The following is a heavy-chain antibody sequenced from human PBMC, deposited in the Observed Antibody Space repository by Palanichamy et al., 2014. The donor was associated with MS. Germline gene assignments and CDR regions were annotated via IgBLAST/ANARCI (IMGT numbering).Heavy chain of an antibody. D-gene: IGHD5-12*01. Sequence: QVRLVESGGGVVQPGRSLRLSCEAPGVAIRNYGMHWVRQAPGKGLEWVAIIWYDGSKTYYADSVRGRFTISRDNSNNTVYLQMNSLRADDTAVYYCARDYSVDVVTPIPGYWGQGTLVAVPS. CDR2: IWYDGSKT. J-gene: IGHJ4*02. CDR1: GVAIRNYG. V-gene: IGHV3-33*01. CDR3: ARDYSVDVVTPIPGY.